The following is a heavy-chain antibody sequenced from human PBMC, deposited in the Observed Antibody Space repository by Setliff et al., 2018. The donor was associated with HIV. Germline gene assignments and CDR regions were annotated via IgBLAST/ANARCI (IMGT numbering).Heavy chain of an antibody. Sequence: SVKVSCKASGGTFSSYAINWVRQAPGQGLEWMGGIIPILGIANYAQKFQGRATITADKSTRTAYMELSSLRSEDTAVYYCARDREYYYDNSGSPSFDYWGQGTLVTVSS. CDR1: GGTFSSYA. CDR3: ARDREYYYDNSGSPSFDY. V-gene: IGHV1-69*10. CDR2: IIPILGIA. D-gene: IGHD3-22*01. J-gene: IGHJ4*02.